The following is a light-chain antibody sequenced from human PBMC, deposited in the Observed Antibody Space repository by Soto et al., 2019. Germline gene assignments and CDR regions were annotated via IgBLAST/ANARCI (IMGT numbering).Light chain of an antibody. CDR1: QGISNY. Sequence: DIQMTQSPSSLSASVGDRVTIACRASQGISNYSAWFQQKPGKVPKLLIFAASTLQSGVPSRFSGSGSGTDFTLTIGSLQPEDVATYYCQTYDPAPTWAFGQGTRVEVE. V-gene: IGKV1-27*01. CDR3: QTYDPAPTWA. J-gene: IGKJ1*01. CDR2: AAS.